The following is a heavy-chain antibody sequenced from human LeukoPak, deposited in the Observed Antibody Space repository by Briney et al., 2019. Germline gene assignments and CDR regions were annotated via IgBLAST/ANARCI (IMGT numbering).Heavy chain of an antibody. CDR2: INPSGGST. D-gene: IGHD5-12*01. J-gene: IGHJ4*02. CDR3: ARDFPGTITAGY. V-gene: IGHV1-46*01. Sequence: GASVKVSCKASGYTFTSYYMHWVRLAPGEGLEWMGIINPSGGSTTYAQKFQGRVTMTRDMSTSTVYLELRSLRSDDTAVYYCARDFPGTITAGYWGQGTLVTVSS. CDR1: GYTFTSYY.